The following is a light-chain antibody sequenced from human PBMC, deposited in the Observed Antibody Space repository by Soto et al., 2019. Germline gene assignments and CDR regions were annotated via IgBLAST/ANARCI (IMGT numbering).Light chain of an antibody. J-gene: IGKJ1*01. V-gene: IGKV3-15*01. Sequence: VMTQSPATLSVSPGERATLSCRASQSVNNNLAWYQQRPGQAPRLLIYGASTRATGIPARFSGSGSGTEFTLTISSLQSEDFAVYHCQQYDNRRSFGQGTKVDIK. CDR1: QSVNNN. CDR2: GAS. CDR3: QQYDNRRS.